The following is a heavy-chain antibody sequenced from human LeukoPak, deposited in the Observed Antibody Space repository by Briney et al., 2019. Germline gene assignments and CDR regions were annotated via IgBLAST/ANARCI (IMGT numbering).Heavy chain of an antibody. J-gene: IGHJ4*02. CDR2: ISAYNGNT. CDR3: ARVDGYSGYDNFDY. Sequence: ASVKVSCKASGYTFTSYDINWVRQAPGQGLEWMGWISAYNGNTNYAQKPQGRVTMTTDTSTSTAYMELGSLRSDDTAVYYCARVDGYSGYDNFDYWGQGTLVTVSS. D-gene: IGHD5-12*01. V-gene: IGHV1-18*01. CDR1: GYTFTSYD.